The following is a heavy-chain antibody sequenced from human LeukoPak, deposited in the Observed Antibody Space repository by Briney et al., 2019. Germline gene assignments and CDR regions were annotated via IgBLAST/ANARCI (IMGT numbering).Heavy chain of an antibody. J-gene: IGHJ4*02. CDR3: TRDVSATARAYDY. Sequence: PGGSLRLSCAASGFILSVYNMNWVRQAPGKGLEWVSFIAISGTYITYADSVKGRFTISRENAKNSLYLQMNSLRAEDTAVYYCTRDVSATARAYDYWGQGTLVTVSS. D-gene: IGHD1-26*01. CDR1: GFILSVYN. V-gene: IGHV3-21*01. CDR2: IAISGTYI.